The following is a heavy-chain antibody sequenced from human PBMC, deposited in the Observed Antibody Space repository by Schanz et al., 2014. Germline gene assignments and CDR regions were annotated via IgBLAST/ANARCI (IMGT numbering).Heavy chain of an antibody. CDR2: MSHSGSS. J-gene: IGHJ4*02. Sequence: QVQLQESGPGLVKPSETLSLTCTVSGGSISSHFWSWIRQPPGKGLEWIGYMSHSGSSNYNPSLKRRVTISVDSFNTQFSLKMTSLTAADTAGYFCARVGGGILTSWYSLDSGGQGTLVTVSS. CDR1: GGSISSHF. V-gene: IGHV4-59*11. CDR3: ARVGGGILTSWYSLDS. D-gene: IGHD2-8*02.